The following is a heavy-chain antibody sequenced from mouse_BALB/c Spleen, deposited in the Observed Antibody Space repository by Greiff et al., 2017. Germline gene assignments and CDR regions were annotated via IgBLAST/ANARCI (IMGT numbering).Heavy chain of an antibody. V-gene: IGHV5-12-2*01. D-gene: IGHD2-4*01. J-gene: IGHJ4*01. CDR1: GFTFSSYT. CDR3: ARQEITGPMDY. Sequence: EVKVVESGGGLVQPGGSLKLSCAASGFTFSSYTMSWVRQTPEKRLEWVAYISNGGGSTYYPDTVKGRFTISRDNAKNTLYLQMSSLKSEDTAMYYCARQEITGPMDYWGQGTSVTVSS. CDR2: ISNGGGST.